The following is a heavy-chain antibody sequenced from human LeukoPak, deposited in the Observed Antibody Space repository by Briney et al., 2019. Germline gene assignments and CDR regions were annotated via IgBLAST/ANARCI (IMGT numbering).Heavy chain of an antibody. CDR3: TRTFGYCHFYMNV. CDR2: ITTEAYDGAT. Sequence: PGRSPTPSCAALGFTFGDYGMSWVRQAPGEGLEWVGFITTEAYDGATDYGASVKRPFTISRDDSNNSAYLQMNSLSTEDTAVYYCTRTFGYCHFYMNVGGKEPRVIVSS. CDR1: GFTFGDYG. D-gene: IGHD3-16*01. J-gene: IGHJ6*03. V-gene: IGHV3-49*04.